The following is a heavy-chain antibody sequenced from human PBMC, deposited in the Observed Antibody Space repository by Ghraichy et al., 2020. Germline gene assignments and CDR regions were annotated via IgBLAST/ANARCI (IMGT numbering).Heavy chain of an antibody. CDR3: ARDPAPYYDYVWGSYRPLYFDL. CDR1: GGSISSYY. Sequence: SETLSLTCTVSGGSISSYYWSWIRQPPGKGLEWIGYIYYSGSTNYNPSLKSRVTISVDTSKNQFSLKLSSVTAADTAVYYCARDPAPYYDYVWGSYRPLYFDLWGRGTLVTVSS. D-gene: IGHD3-16*02. V-gene: IGHV4-59*01. CDR2: IYYSGST. J-gene: IGHJ2*01.